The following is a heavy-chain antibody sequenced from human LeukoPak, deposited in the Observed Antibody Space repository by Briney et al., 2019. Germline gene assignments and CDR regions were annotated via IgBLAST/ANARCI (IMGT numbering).Heavy chain of an antibody. CDR3: AREVSYCDSSGRHPTMDV. CDR2: MSSSGSTI. V-gene: IGHV3-48*03. J-gene: IGHJ6*04. D-gene: IGHD3-22*01. CDR1: GFTFDDYG. Sequence: GGSLRLSCAASGFTFDDYGMNWVRQAPGKGLEWVSYMSSSGSTIYYADSVKGRFTISRDNAKNSLYLQMNSLRAEDTAVYYCAREVSYCDSSGRHPTMDVWGKGTTVTISS.